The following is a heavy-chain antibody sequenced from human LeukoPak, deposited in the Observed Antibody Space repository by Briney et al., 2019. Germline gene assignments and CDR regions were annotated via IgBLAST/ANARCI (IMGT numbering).Heavy chain of an antibody. CDR1: GFTFSNAW. CDR3: AKDLGGAAAGTH. D-gene: IGHD6-13*01. Sequence: GGSLRLTCAASGFTFSNAWMSWVRQAPGKGLEWVAFIRYDGSNKYYADSVKGRFTISRDNSKNTLYLQMNSLRAEDTAVYYCAKDLGGAAAGTHCGQGTLVTVSS. J-gene: IGHJ4*02. V-gene: IGHV3-30*02. CDR2: IRYDGSNK.